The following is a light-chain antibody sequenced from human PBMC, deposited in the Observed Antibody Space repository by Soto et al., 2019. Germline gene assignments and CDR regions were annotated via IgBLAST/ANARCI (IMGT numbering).Light chain of an antibody. V-gene: IGLV2-8*01. J-gene: IGLJ1*01. CDR1: PSDVGGYLS. Sequence: QSALTPPPSASGSPGQSVTIACTGTPSDVGGYLSVSWYQQHPGKARKLIIFEVSRRPSGLPDRFSASKSGRTAFLTVSGRQAKDVADYYCSSYAGLYNYLFGSGPKVNV. CDR3: SSYAGLYNYL. CDR2: EVS.